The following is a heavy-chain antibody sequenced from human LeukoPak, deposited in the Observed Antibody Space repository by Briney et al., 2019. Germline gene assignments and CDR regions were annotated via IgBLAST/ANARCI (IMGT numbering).Heavy chain of an antibody. CDR2: ISSSSSYI. V-gene: IGHV3-21*01. D-gene: IGHD3-3*01. CDR1: GFTFSSYS. Sequence: GGSLRLSCAASGFTFSSYSTNWVRQAPGKGLEWVSSISSSSSYIYYADSVKGRFTISRDNAKNSLYLQMNSLRAEDTAVYYCASDFWSGYYTGSGSDYWGQGTLVTVSS. CDR3: ASDFWSGYYTGSGSDY. J-gene: IGHJ4*02.